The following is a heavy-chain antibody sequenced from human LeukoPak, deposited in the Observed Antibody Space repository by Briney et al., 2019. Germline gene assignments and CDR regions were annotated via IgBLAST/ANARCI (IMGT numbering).Heavy chain of an antibody. J-gene: IGHJ4*02. CDR1: GYTFTSYG. D-gene: IGHD3-9*01. V-gene: IGHV1-18*01. Sequence: ASVKVSCKASGYTFTSYGISWVRQAPGQGLERMGWISAYNGNTNYAQKLQGRVTMTTDTSTSTAYMELRSLRSDDTAVYYCARVSPWEVAKVYFDWLQTFDYWGQGTLVTVSS. CDR2: ISAYNGNT. CDR3: ARVSPWEVAKVYFDWLQTFDY.